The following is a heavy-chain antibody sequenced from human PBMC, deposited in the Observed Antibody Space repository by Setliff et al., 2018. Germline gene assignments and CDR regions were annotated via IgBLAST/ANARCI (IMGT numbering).Heavy chain of an antibody. V-gene: IGHV4-4*07. J-gene: IGHJ4*02. CDR1: VTRGSFSGYY. Sequence: SETLSLTCGVFVTRGSFSGYYWSWIRQPAGKGLEWIGHIYTSWSTIYNPSLKSRLTISLDTAQNQFSLSLSSVTAADTAVYYCARTGTYRYFDYWGQGTLVTVSS. CDR2: IYTSWST. CDR3: ARTGTYRYFDY. D-gene: IGHD1-1*01.